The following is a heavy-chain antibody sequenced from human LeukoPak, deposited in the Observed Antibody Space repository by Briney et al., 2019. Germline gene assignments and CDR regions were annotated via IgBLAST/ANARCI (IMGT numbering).Heavy chain of an antibody. D-gene: IGHD3-22*01. CDR1: GFTFSTYA. Sequence: GGSLRLSCAASGFTFSTYAMSWVRQAPGKGLEWVSGISGGGDSTYYADSVKGRFTISRDNSKNTLYLQMNSLRAEDTAVYFYAKDTHTYDTTGQGAFDIWGQGTMVTVSS. J-gene: IGHJ3*02. CDR3: AKDTHTYDTTGQGAFDI. V-gene: IGHV3-23*01. CDR2: ISGGGDST.